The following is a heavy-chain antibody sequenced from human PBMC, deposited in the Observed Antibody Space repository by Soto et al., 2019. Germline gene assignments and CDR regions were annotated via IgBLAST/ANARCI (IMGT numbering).Heavy chain of an antibody. Sequence: QVQLVQSGAEVKKPGSSVKVSCTASGGTFSSYAISWVRQAPGQGLEWMGGIIPIFGTANYAQKFQGRVTITADESTSTAYMELSSLRSEDTAVYYCARGDRAYCGGDCYNAFDIWGQGTMVTVSS. D-gene: IGHD2-21*02. V-gene: IGHV1-69*01. CDR3: ARGDRAYCGGDCYNAFDI. CDR2: IIPIFGTA. CDR1: GGTFSSYA. J-gene: IGHJ3*02.